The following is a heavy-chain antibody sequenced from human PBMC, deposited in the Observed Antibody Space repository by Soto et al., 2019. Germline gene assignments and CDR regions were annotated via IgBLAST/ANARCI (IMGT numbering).Heavy chain of an antibody. D-gene: IGHD3-10*01. CDR1: GYTFTGYY. V-gene: IGHV1-2*02. J-gene: IGHJ5*02. Sequence: ASVKVSCKASGYTFTGYYMHWVRQAPGQGLEWMGWINPNSGGTNYAQKFQGRVTMTRDTSISTAYMELSRLRSDDTAVYYCARDKNHITMVRGVIPWGQGTLVTVSS. CDR3: ARDKNHITMVRGVIP. CDR2: INPNSGGT.